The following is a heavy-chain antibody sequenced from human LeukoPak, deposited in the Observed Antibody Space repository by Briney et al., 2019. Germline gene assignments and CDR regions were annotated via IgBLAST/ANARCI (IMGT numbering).Heavy chain of an antibody. Sequence: PGGSLRLSCTGSGFNFGDNSVGWFRQAPGKGLEWVGFIRSKANGATTEYAASVKGGITISRDDSKSIAYLHMNSLKTEDTAVYYCAAPSNWGRYGTFDAWGQGAMVTVSS. V-gene: IGHV3-49*03. CDR1: GFNFGDNS. D-gene: IGHD7-27*01. J-gene: IGHJ3*01. CDR2: IRSKANGATT. CDR3: AAPSNWGRYGTFDA.